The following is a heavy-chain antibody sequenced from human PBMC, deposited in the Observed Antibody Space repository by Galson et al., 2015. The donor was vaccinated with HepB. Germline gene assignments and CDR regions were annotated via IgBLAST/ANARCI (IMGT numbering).Heavy chain of an antibody. V-gene: IGHV3-53*04. Sequence: SLRLSCAASGFTVSSNYMSWVRQAPGKGLEWVSVIYSGGSTYYADSVKGRFTISRHNSKNTLYLQMNSLRAEDTAVYYCARVNLAAGTHFDYWGQGTLVTVSS. J-gene: IGHJ4*02. CDR3: ARVNLAAGTHFDY. CDR2: IYSGGST. D-gene: IGHD6-13*01. CDR1: GFTVSSNY.